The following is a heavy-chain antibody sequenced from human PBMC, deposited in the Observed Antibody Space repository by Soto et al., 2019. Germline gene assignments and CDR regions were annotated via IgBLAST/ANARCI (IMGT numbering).Heavy chain of an antibody. CDR2: ISYDGSNK. Sequence: QVQLVESGGGVVQPGRSLRLSCAASGFTFSSYGMHWVRQAPGKGLEWVAVISYDGSNKYYADSVKGRFTISRDNSKNTLYLQMNSLRAGDTAVYYCAKDQSISNGFDPWGRGTLVTVSS. J-gene: IGHJ5*02. D-gene: IGHD6-6*01. CDR3: AKDQSISNGFDP. V-gene: IGHV3-30*18. CDR1: GFTFSSYG.